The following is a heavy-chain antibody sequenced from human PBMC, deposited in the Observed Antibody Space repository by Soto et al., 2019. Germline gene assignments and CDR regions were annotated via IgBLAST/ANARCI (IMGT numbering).Heavy chain of an antibody. CDR3: ARLLTEGATYREDAFDM. CDR1: GYTFTSHG. D-gene: IGHD1-26*01. CDR2: ISTYTGKT. Sequence: QLQLVQSGGEVKTPGASVKVSCTTSGYTFTSHGISWVRQSPGQGLEWMGWISTYTGKTDYAQKLQGRVTMTADTRTSTVYMEVRSLRSDDTAVYYCARLLTEGATYREDAFDMWGQGKKVTVSS. V-gene: IGHV1-18*01. J-gene: IGHJ3*02.